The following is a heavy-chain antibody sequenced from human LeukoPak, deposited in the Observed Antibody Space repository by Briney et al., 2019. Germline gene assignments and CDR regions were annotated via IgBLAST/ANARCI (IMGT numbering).Heavy chain of an antibody. Sequence: SVKVSCKASGGTFSSYAISWVRQAPGQGLEWMGRIIPILGIANYAQKFQGRVTITADKSTSTAYMELSSLRSEDTAVYYCARHSSTSFNWFDPWGQGTLVTVSS. D-gene: IGHD2-2*01. CDR3: ARHSSTSFNWFDP. J-gene: IGHJ5*02. CDR1: GGTFSSYA. CDR2: IIPILGIA. V-gene: IGHV1-69*04.